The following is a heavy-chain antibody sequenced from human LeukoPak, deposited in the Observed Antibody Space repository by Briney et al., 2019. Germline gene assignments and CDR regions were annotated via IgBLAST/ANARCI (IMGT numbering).Heavy chain of an antibody. CDR1: GYTFTGYY. V-gene: IGHV1-2*02. Sequence: ASVKVSCKASGYTFTGYYMHWVRQAPGQGLEWMGWINPNSGGTNYAQKFQGRVTMTRDTSISAAYMELSRLRSDDTAVYYCARDSFMLRSGEPSLFDYWGQGTLVTVSS. CDR2: INPNSGGT. J-gene: IGHJ4*02. D-gene: IGHD3-16*01. CDR3: ARDSFMLRSGEPSLFDY.